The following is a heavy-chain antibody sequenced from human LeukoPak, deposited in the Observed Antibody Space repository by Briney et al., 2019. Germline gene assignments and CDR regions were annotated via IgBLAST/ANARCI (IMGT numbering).Heavy chain of an antibody. J-gene: IGHJ4*02. D-gene: IGHD5-12*01. Sequence: GGSLRLSCAASGFTFSSYAMSWVRQAPGKGLEWVSAISGSGGSTYYADSVKGRFTISRDNSKNTLYLQMNSLRAEDTAVYYCAKDPISAIVATSFDYWGQGTLVTVSS. CDR1: GFTFSSYA. V-gene: IGHV3-23*01. CDR2: ISGSGGST. CDR3: AKDPISAIVATSFDY.